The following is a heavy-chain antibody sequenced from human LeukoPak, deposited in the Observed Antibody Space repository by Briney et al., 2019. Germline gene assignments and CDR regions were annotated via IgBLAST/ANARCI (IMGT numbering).Heavy chain of an antibody. V-gene: IGHV3-23*01. J-gene: IGHJ5*02. CDR2: ISGTGGST. CDR1: GVTFSSYE. CDR3: AKDYEPLVGVHRWGDWFDP. D-gene: IGHD1-26*01. Sequence: GGSLRLSCAATGVTFSSYEMNWVRQAPGKGLEWVSLISGTGGSTYYADSVKGRFTISRDNSKNTLYLQMNSLRAEDTAVYYCAKDYEPLVGVHRWGDWFDPWGQGTLVTVSS.